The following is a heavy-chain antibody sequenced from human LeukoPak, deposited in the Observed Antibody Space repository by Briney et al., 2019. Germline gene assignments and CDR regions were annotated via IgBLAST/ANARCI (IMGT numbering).Heavy chain of an antibody. CDR3: ARVWGIAAAGGEIEY. Sequence: GGSLRLSCAASGFTFTSYSMNWVLQAPGKGLEWVSYISSSSSTIYYVDSVKGRFTISRDNAKNSLYLQMNSPRDEDTAVYYCARVWGIAAAGGEIEYWGQGTLVTVSS. CDR1: GFTFTSYS. CDR2: ISSSSSTI. V-gene: IGHV3-48*02. D-gene: IGHD6-13*01. J-gene: IGHJ4*02.